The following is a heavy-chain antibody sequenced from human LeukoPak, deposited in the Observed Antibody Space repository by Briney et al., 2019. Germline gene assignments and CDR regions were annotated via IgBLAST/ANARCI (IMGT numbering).Heavy chain of an antibody. CDR3: ARAAMPFDSSGYYYD. J-gene: IGHJ4*02. CDR2: ISSSGSTI. CDR1: GFTFSDYY. D-gene: IGHD3-22*01. V-gene: IGHV3-11*01. Sequence: GGSLRLSCAASGFTFSDYYMSWIRQAPGKGLEWVSYISSSGSTIYYADSVKGRFTISRDNAKNSLYLQMSSLRAEDTAVYYCARAAMPFDSSGYYYDWGQGTLVTVSS.